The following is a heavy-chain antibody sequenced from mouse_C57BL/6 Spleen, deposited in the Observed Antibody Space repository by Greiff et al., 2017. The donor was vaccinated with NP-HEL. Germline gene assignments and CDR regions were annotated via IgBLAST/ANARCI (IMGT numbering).Heavy chain of an antibody. J-gene: IGHJ1*03. Sequence: VQLQQPGAELVKPGASVKLSCKASGYTFTSYWMHWVKQRPGRGLEWIGRIDPNSGGTKYNEKFKSKATLTVDKPSSTAYMQLSSLTSEDSAVYYCAREEWLRHGDWYFDVWGTGTTVTVSS. CDR3: AREEWLRHGDWYFDV. D-gene: IGHD2-2*01. V-gene: IGHV1-72*01. CDR2: IDPNSGGT. CDR1: GYTFTSYW.